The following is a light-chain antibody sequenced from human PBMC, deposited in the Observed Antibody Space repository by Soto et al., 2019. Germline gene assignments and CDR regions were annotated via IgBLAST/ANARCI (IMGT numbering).Light chain of an antibody. CDR2: DAT. CDR3: QQRTNWLT. CDR1: QSLGTNY. Sequence: DIVLTLSPGTLSLSPGERATLSCRVSQSLGTNYLAWYQHKPGQAPRILIHDATNRATGIPARFSGSGSGTDFTLTISSLEPEDLAVYYCQQRTNWLTCGGGTRGQI. V-gene: IGKV3D-20*02. J-gene: IGKJ4*01.